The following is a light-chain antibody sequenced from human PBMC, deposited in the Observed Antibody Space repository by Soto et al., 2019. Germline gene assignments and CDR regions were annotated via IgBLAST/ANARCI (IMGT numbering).Light chain of an antibody. J-gene: IGKJ4*01. V-gene: IGKV1-9*01. CDR1: QGISSY. Sequence: DIQLTQSPSFLSASVGDRVTITCRASQGISSYLAWYQQKPGKAPKLLIYAASTLQSGVPSRFSGSGSGTEFTLTISSLQPEDVATYYRQQLNSYPFTFGGGTKVEIK. CDR2: AAS. CDR3: QQLNSYPFT.